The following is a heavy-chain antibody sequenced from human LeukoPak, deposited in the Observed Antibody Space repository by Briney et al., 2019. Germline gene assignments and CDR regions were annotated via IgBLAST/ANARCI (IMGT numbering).Heavy chain of an antibody. D-gene: IGHD3-9*01. J-gene: IGHJ3*02. V-gene: IGHV3-21*01. Sequence: PGGSLRLSCAASGFTFSSYSMNWVRQAPGKGLEWVSSISSSSSYIYYADSVKGRFTISRDNAKNSLYLQMNSLRAEDTAVYYCARDLNGLHAFDIWGQGTMVTVSS. CDR3: ARDLNGLHAFDI. CDR2: ISSSSSYI. CDR1: GFTFSSYS.